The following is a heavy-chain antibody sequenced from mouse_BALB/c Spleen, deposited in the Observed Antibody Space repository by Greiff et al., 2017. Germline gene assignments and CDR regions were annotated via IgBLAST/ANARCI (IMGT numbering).Heavy chain of an antibody. J-gene: IGHJ3*01. CDR1: GFTFSNYW. D-gene: IGHD2-2*01. Sequence: EVKLEESGGGLVQPGGSMKLSCVASGFTFSNYWMNWVRQSPEKGLEWVAEIRLKSNNYATHYAESVKGRFTISRDDSKSSVYLQMNNLRAEDTGIYDCTRPPMVAGAWFAYWGQGTLVTVSA. CDR2: IRLKSNNYAT. CDR3: TRPPMVAGAWFAY. V-gene: IGHV6-6*02.